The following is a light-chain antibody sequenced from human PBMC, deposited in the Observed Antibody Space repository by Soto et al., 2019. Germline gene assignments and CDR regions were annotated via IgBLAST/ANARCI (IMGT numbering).Light chain of an antibody. Sequence: IPLTQSPSSLSAYVGDRVTITCRASQGISRYLAWYQQKPGKAPNLLIRAASTLRSGVPSRFSGSGSGTDFTLTISSLQPEDFAVYYCQQRSYRRFGGGTRVQIK. CDR1: QGISRY. J-gene: IGKJ4*01. CDR2: AAS. CDR3: QQRSYRR. V-gene: IGKV1-9*01.